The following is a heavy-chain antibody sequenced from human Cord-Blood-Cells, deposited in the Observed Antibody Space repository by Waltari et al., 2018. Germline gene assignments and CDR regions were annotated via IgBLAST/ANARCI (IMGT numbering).Heavy chain of an antibody. CDR2: IYGGGNT. Sequence: EVQLVESGGGLIQPGGSLRLSCAASGFTVSSNYMSWVRQAPGKGLEWVSMIYGGGNTYYPDSVQGRFTISRDNSKNTLYLQMNSLRAEDTAVYYCARDLPSGGYDDYWGQGTLVTVSS. D-gene: IGHD5-12*01. CDR1: GFTVSSNY. J-gene: IGHJ4*02. V-gene: IGHV3-53*01. CDR3: ARDLPSGGYDDY.